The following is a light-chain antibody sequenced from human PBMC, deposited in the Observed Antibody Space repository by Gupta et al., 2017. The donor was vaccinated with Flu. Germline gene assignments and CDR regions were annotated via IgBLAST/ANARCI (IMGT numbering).Light chain of an antibody. V-gene: IGLV3-19*01. J-gene: IGLJ3*02. CDR3: NSRDSSGNHVV. CDR2: AKN. CDR1: SLRSYY. Sequence: SSELTQDPAVSVALGQTVRITCQGDSLRSYYATWYQQKPGQAPELVIYAKNNRPSGVPDRFSGSRSGNTASLTITGAQAEDEADYYCNSRDSSGNHVVFGGGTKLTVL.